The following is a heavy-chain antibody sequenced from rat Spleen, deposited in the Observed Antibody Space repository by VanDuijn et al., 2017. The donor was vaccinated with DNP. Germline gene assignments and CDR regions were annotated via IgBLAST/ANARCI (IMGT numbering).Heavy chain of an antibody. D-gene: IGHD1-5*01. CDR1: GYSITSCC. CDR3: ARWNIGTSTLDY. CDR2: INYSGST. Sequence: EVQLQESGPGLVEPSQSLSLTCSVTGYSITSCCRWTWIRKFPGHKLEWVGHINYSGSTTYNPSLKSRISITRDTSKNQFFLQLNSVTTEDTSTYYCARWNIGTSTLDYWGQGVMVTVSS. V-gene: IGHV3-1*01. J-gene: IGHJ2*01.